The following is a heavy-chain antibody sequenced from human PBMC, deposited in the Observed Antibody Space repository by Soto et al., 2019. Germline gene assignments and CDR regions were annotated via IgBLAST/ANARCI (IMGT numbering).Heavy chain of an antibody. V-gene: IGHV1-2*04. CDR2: INPNSGGT. Sequence: ASVKVSCKASGYTFTGYYMHWVRQAPGQGLEWMGWINPNSGGTNYAPKFQGWVTMTRDTSISTAYMELSRLRSDDTAVYYCARGGYWSSYYYYYGMDVWGQGTTVTVS. D-gene: IGHD2-8*02. J-gene: IGHJ6*02. CDR1: GYTFTGYY. CDR3: ARGGYWSSYYYYYGMDV.